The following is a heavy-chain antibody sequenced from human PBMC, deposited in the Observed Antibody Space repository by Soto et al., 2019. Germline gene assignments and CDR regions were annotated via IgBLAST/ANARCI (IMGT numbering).Heavy chain of an antibody. CDR2: IIPIFGTA. CDR3: STRDYSTPSFDY. V-gene: IGHV1-69*13. Sequence: SVKVSCKASGGTFSSYAISWVRQAPGQGLEWMGGIIPIFGTANYAQKFQGRVTITADESTSTAYMELSSLRSEGTAVYYCSTRDYSTPSFDYWGQGTLVTVSS. D-gene: IGHD4-4*01. CDR1: GGTFSSYA. J-gene: IGHJ4*02.